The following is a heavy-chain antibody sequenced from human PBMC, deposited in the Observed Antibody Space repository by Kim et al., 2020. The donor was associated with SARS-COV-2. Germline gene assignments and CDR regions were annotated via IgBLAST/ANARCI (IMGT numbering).Heavy chain of an antibody. Sequence: SETLSLTCTVSGGSISSSSYYWGWIRQPPGKGLEWIGSIYYSGSTYYNPSLKSRVTISVDTSKNQFSLKLSSVTAADTAVYYCARQGMGIAAAGTAGTSSVYFDYWGQGTLVTVSS. CDR3: ARQGMGIAAAGTAGTSSVYFDY. J-gene: IGHJ4*02. V-gene: IGHV4-39*01. CDR1: GGSISSSSYY. D-gene: IGHD6-13*01. CDR2: IYYSGST.